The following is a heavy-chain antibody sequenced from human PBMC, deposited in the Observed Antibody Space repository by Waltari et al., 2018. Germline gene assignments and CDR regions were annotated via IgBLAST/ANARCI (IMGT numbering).Heavy chain of an antibody. CDR3: AKELERKPYYYYGWDV. V-gene: IGHV3-23*01. CDR2: SSNSDDTT. CDR1: GCTFSDYA. D-gene: IGHD1-1*01. J-gene: IGHJ6*02. Sequence: EMHLLESGGSLAQPGESLRLSCAASGCTFSDYAMSWVRQAPGKGLEWVSTSSNSDDTTYYAESVKGRFTISRDNSKSTLFLQMNSLRADDTAIYYCAKELERKPYYYYGWDVWGQGTTVTVSS.